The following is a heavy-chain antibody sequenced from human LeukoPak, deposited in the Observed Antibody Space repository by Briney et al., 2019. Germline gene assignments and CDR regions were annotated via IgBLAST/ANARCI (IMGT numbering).Heavy chain of an antibody. V-gene: IGHV1-8*01. J-gene: IGHJ4*02. CDR3: ARGFRDDYVWGSYRYPDY. D-gene: IGHD3-16*02. CDR2: MNPNSGNT. Sequence: ASVKVSCKACGYTFPSYDINWVRQATGQGLEWMGWMNPNSGNTGYAQKFQGRVTMTRNTSISTAYTELSSLRSEDTAVYYCARGFRDDYVWGSYRYPDYWGQGTLVTVSS. CDR1: GYTFPSYD.